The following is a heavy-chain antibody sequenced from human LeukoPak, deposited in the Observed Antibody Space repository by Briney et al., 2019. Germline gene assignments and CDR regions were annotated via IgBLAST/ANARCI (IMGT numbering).Heavy chain of an antibody. Sequence: GGSLRLSCAASGFTFSRYSMNWVRQAPGKGLEWISYISSSISTAFYADSVKGRFTISRDNSKNTLSLQMNSLRAEDTAIYYCAKGESKDYLNYFDYLNYFDHWGQGALVTVSS. CDR2: ISSSISTA. J-gene: IGHJ4*02. CDR3: AKGESKDYLNYFDYLNYFDH. D-gene: IGHD2/OR15-2a*01. CDR1: GFTFSRYS. V-gene: IGHV3-48*01.